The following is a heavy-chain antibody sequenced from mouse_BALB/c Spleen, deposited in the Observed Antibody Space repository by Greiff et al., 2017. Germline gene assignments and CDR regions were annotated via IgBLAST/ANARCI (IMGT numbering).Heavy chain of an antibody. CDR3: ARFTTVGCYAMDY. Sequence: QVQLQQSGAELARPGASVKLSCKASGYTFTSYWMQWVKQRPGQGLEGIGAIYPGDGDTRYTQKFKGKATLTADKSSSTAYMQLSSLASEDSAVYYCARFTTVGCYAMDYWGQGTSVTVSS. CDR2: IYPGDGDT. CDR1: GYTFTSYW. J-gene: IGHJ4*01. D-gene: IGHD1-1*01. V-gene: IGHV1-87*01.